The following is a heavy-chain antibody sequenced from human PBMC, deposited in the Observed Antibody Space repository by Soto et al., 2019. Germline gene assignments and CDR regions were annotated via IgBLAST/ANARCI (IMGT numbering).Heavy chain of an antibody. CDR1: GFSVSRNY. CDR3: ARVPGRL. CDR2: VYSGGAT. J-gene: IGHJ4*02. D-gene: IGHD3-10*01. V-gene: IGHV3-53*02. Sequence: QLVETGGGLIQPGTSLTLSCEASGFSVSRNYMTWVRQAPGKGLEWVSFVYSGGATFYADSVKGRFILSRDVSQNTMYLQMNNLRAEDTAVYYCARVPGRLWGRGTLVTVAS.